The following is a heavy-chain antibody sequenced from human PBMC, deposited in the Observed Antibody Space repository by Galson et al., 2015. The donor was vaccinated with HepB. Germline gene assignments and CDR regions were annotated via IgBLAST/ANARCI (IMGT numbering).Heavy chain of an antibody. CDR3: ARGLFHPGYCSGGSCPNWFDP. Sequence: TLSLTCTVSGGSISSGGYYWSWIRQHPGKGLEWIGYIYYSGSTYYNPSLKSRVTISVDTSKNQFSLKLSSVTAADTAVYYCARGLFHPGYCSGGSCPNWFDPWGQGTLVTVSS. J-gene: IGHJ5*02. V-gene: IGHV4-31*03. CDR2: IYYSGST. D-gene: IGHD2-15*01. CDR1: GGSISSGGYY.